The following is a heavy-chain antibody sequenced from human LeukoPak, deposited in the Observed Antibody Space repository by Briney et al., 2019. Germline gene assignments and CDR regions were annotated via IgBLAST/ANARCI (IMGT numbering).Heavy chain of an antibody. D-gene: IGHD3-3*01. Sequence: SETLSLTCTVSGGSISSYYWSWIRQPPGKGLEWIGYIYYSGSTNYNPSLKSRVTISVDTSKNQFSLKLSSVTAADTAVYYCARAVNGDFWSGYYSPYYYYMDVWGKGTTVTVSS. CDR2: IYYSGST. J-gene: IGHJ6*03. CDR3: ARAVNGDFWSGYYSPYYYYMDV. V-gene: IGHV4-59*01. CDR1: GGSISSYY.